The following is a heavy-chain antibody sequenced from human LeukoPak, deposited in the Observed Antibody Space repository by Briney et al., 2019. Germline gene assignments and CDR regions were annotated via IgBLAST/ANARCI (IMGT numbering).Heavy chain of an antibody. CDR3: AKSTLLGYYFDY. Sequence: PGGSLRLSCAASGFTFSSYGMHWVRQAPGKGLEWVAVISYDGSNKYYADSVKGRFTISRDNSKNTLYPQMNSLRAEDTAVYYCAKSTLLGYYFDYWGQGTLVTVSS. D-gene: IGHD3-16*01. CDR2: ISYDGSNK. CDR1: GFTFSSYG. V-gene: IGHV3-30*18. J-gene: IGHJ4*02.